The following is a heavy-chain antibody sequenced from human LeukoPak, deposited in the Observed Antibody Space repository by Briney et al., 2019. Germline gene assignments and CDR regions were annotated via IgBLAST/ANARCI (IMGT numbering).Heavy chain of an antibody. CDR2: ISWNSGSI. CDR1: GFVVSNNY. V-gene: IGHV3-9*01. Sequence: QPGGSLRLSCAASGFVVSNNYMSWVRQAPGKGLEWVSGISWNSGSIGYADSVKGRFTISRDNAKNSLYLQMNSLRAEDTALYYCAKVFARGYSYGPLDYWGQGTLVTVSS. D-gene: IGHD5-18*01. CDR3: AKVFARGYSYGPLDY. J-gene: IGHJ4*02.